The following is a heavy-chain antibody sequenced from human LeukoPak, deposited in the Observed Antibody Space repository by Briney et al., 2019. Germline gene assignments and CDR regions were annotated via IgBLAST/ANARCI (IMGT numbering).Heavy chain of an antibody. Sequence: PGGSLRLSCAASGFTFSSYAMHWVRQAPGKGLEYVSAISSNGGSTYYANSVKGRFTISRDNSKNTLYLQMGSLRAEDMAVYYCARDIDRGVFDYWGQGTLVTVSS. D-gene: IGHD3-16*01. CDR2: ISSNGGST. J-gene: IGHJ4*02. CDR1: GFTFSSYA. CDR3: ARDIDRGVFDY. V-gene: IGHV3-64*01.